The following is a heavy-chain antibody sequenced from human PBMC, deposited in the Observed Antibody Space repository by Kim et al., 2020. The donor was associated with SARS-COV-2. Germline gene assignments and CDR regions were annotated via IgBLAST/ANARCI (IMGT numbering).Heavy chain of an antibody. J-gene: IGHJ6*02. V-gene: IGHV3-30*03. CDR2: ISYDGSNK. CDR1: GFTFSSYG. Sequence: GGSLRLSCAASGFTFSSYGMHWVRQAPGKGLEWVAVISYDGSNKYYADSVKGRFTISRDNSKNTLYLQMNSLRAEDTAVYYCATRSSTRNLHYYYYGMDVWGQGTTVTVSS. D-gene: IGHD2-2*01. CDR3: ATRSSTRNLHYYYYGMDV.